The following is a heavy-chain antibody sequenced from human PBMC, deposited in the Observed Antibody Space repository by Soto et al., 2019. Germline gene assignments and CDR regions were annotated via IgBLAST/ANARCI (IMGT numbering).Heavy chain of an antibody. D-gene: IGHD2-21*02. CDR2: IIPVLGVT. V-gene: IGHV1-69*02. CDR3: ARRRYCGVDCYNKFYYGMDV. Sequence: QVQLVQSGAEVRKPGSSVEVSCMASGSTFSSYTVNWVRQAPGQGLEWIGRIIPVLGVTHYARRFQGRVTMTAARSRKTGYMELTSLTSDDTAVYYCARRRYCGVDCYNKFYYGMDVWGQGTTVTVSS. CDR1: GSTFSSYT. J-gene: IGHJ6*02.